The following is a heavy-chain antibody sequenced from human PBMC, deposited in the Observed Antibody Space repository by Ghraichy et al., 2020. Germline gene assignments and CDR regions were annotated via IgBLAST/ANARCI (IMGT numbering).Heavy chain of an antibody. CDR1: GFDFSTYG. CDR2: INGRSTNI. V-gene: IGHV3-48*02. J-gene: IGHJ1*01. Sequence: GESLNISCAASGFDFSTYGMNWVRQCPGKGLEWLSYINGRSTNIQYAGSVRGRFTISRDNAKNSLYLQMNSLRDEDTATYYCARDTCGGGTCYGYFQHWGHGTLVTVSS. D-gene: IGHD2-15*01. CDR3: ARDTCGGGTCYGYFQH.